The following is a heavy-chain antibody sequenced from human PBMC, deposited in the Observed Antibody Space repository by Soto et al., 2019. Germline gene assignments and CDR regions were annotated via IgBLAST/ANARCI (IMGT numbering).Heavy chain of an antibody. D-gene: IGHD6-19*01. V-gene: IGHV3-21*01. CDR3: ARGYRGWYYFDY. CDR2: ISSSSSYI. Sequence: GGSRILSCASSGFTFSSYIMKWVPQAPGEGLEGVSSISSSSSYIYYADSVKGRFTISRDNAKNSLYLQMNSLRAEDTAVYYCARGYRGWYYFDYSGQGTLVTVS. CDR1: GFTFSSYI. J-gene: IGHJ4*02.